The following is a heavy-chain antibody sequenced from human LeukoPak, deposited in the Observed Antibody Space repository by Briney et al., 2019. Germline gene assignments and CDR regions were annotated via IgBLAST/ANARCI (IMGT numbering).Heavy chain of an antibody. V-gene: IGHV1-69*04. J-gene: IGHJ5*02. CDR3: ARGLEWEQGWFDP. D-gene: IGHD1-26*01. CDR1: GGTFSSYA. Sequence: SVKVSCKASGGTFSSYAISWVGQAPGQGLEWMGRIIPILGIANYAQKFQGRVTITADESTSTAYMELSSLRSEDTAVYYCARGLEWEQGWFDPWGQGTLVTVSS. CDR2: IIPILGIA.